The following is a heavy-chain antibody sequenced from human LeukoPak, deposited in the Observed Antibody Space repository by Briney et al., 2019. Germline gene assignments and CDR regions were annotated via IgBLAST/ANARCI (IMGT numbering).Heavy chain of an antibody. V-gene: IGHV1-18*04. CDR2: IILYNGNT. CDR3: ARDQAASNGQFRLCLD. D-gene: IGHD2-8*01. Sequence: VALKLSCKASGYTFTSNYISWVRQAPGQGLEWMGWIILYNGNTTFAQKPQGRVTMTTDTYTSTAYMHQRSLRCDDAAVYYCARDQAASNGQFRLCLDWGQGTLVTVS. CDR1: GYTFTSNY. J-gene: IGHJ4*02.